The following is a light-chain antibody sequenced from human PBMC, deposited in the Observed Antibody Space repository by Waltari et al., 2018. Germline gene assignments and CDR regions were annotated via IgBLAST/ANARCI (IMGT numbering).Light chain of an antibody. CDR3: SSYTSSSTLG. V-gene: IGLV2-14*03. CDR1: SSDVGGYHY. J-gene: IGLJ1*01. Sequence: QSALTQPASVSGSPGQSITISCTGTSSDVGGYHYVSWYQQHPGKAPKLMIYGLSNRPAGVSIRCSGSKSGNTASLTISGLQAEDEADYYCSSYTSSSTLGFGTGTKVTVL. CDR2: GLS.